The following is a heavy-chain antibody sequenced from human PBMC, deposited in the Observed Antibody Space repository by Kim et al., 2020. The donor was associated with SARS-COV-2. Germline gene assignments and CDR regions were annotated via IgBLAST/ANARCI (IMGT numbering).Heavy chain of an antibody. CDR1: GYTFTSYA. Sequence: ASVKVSCKASGYTFTSYAMNWVRQAPGQGLEWMGWINTNTGNPTYAQGFTGRFVFSLDTSVSTAYLQISSLKAEDTAVYYCARDGAVGRSVPAARPLVYWGQGTLVTVSS. J-gene: IGHJ4*02. D-gene: IGHD2-2*01. CDR2: INTNTGNP. CDR3: ARDGAVGRSVPAARPLVY. V-gene: IGHV7-4-1*02.